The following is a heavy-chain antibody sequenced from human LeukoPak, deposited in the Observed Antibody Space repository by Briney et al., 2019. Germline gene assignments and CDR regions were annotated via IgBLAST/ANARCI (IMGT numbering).Heavy chain of an antibody. D-gene: IGHD3-16*01. CDR3: ARWGDNKILDY. J-gene: IGHJ4*02. CDR1: GFTFSSYG. V-gene: IGHV3-30*03. CDR2: ISYDGSNK. Sequence: GGSLRLSCAASGFTFSSYGMHWVRQAPGKGLEWVAVISYDGSNKYYADSVKGRFTISRDNSKNTLYLQMNSLRAEDTAVYYCARWGDNKILDYWSQGTLVTVSS.